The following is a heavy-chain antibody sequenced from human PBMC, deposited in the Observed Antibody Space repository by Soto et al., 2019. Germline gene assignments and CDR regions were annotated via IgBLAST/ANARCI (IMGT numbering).Heavy chain of an antibody. D-gene: IGHD3-3*01. CDR3: ARLKAIFGVVIRSNYYYGMDV. V-gene: IGHV5-51*01. J-gene: IGHJ6*02. Sequence: PVESLKLSCRGSGYSFTSYWVGWVRQMPGKGLEWMGIIYPADSDTRYSPSFQGQVTISADKSISTAYLQWSSLKASDTAMYYCARLKAIFGVVIRSNYYYGMDVWGQGTTVTVSS. CDR2: IYPADSDT. CDR1: GYSFTSYW.